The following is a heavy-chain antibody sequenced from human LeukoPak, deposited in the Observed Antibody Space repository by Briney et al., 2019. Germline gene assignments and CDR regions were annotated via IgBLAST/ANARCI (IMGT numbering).Heavy chain of an antibody. CDR2: IWYDGSNK. D-gene: IGHD6-13*01. CDR3: ARERSFSAAGTWFNWFDP. J-gene: IGHJ5*02. Sequence: PGRSLRLSCAASGFTFSSYGMHWVRQAPGKGLEWVAVIWYDGSNKYYADSVKGRFTISRDNSKNTLYLQMNSLRAEDTAVYYCARERSFSAAGTWFNWFDPWGQGTLVTVSS. CDR1: GFTFSSYG. V-gene: IGHV3-33*01.